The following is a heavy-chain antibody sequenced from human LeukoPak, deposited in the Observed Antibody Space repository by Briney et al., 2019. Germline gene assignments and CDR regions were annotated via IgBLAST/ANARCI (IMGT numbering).Heavy chain of an antibody. Sequence: GGSLRLSCAASGFTFSNYGMHWVRQAPGKGLEWVAFIRFDGSNKDYGDSVKGRFTISRDNSKNALYLQMNSLGPEDTALYYCVKDTLLTGDTWGQGTLVTVSS. CDR2: IRFDGSNK. D-gene: IGHD3-16*01. V-gene: IGHV3-30*02. CDR3: VKDTLLTGDT. CDR1: GFTFSNYG. J-gene: IGHJ4*02.